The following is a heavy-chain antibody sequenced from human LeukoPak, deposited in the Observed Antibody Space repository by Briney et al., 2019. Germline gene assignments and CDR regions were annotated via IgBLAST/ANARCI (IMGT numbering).Heavy chain of an antibody. CDR3: ARDASYSNYGYYYYYMDV. CDR1: GYTFTSYG. V-gene: IGHV1-18*01. Sequence: ASVKVSCKASGYTFTSYGISWVRQAPGQGLEWMGWISAYNGNTNYAQKLQGRVTMTTDTSTSTAYMELRSLRSDDTAVYYCARDASYSNYGYYYYYMDVWGKGTTVTVSS. J-gene: IGHJ6*03. CDR2: ISAYNGNT. D-gene: IGHD4-11*01.